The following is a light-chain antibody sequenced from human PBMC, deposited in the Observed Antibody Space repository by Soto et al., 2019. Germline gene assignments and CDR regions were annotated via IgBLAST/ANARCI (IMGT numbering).Light chain of an antibody. J-gene: IGLJ2*01. Sequence: QSALTQPPSASGSPGQSGTISCTGTSSDVGGYNFVSWYQQHQGKAPKLMIYEVTKRPSGVPDRFSGSKSGNTASLTVSGLQGEDEDDYYCTSYAGSNIPVVFGGGTKLTVL. V-gene: IGLV2-8*01. CDR1: SSDVGGYNF. CDR2: EVT. CDR3: TSYAGSNIPVV.